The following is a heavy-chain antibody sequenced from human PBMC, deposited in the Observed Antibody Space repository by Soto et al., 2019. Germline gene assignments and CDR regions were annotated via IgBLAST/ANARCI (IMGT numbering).Heavy chain of an antibody. D-gene: IGHD3-10*01. CDR1: GYSFTSYW. CDR3: ARRGGSGSSYYYYYGMDV. V-gene: IGHV5-51*01. J-gene: IGHJ6*02. CDR2: IYPGDSDT. Sequence: GEALKLSCKGSGYSFTSYWSGWVRQMPGKGLEWMGIIYPGDSDTRYSPSFQGQVTISADTSLSTAYLQWSSLKASDTAMYYCARRGGSGSSYYYYYGMDVWGQGPTVTVS.